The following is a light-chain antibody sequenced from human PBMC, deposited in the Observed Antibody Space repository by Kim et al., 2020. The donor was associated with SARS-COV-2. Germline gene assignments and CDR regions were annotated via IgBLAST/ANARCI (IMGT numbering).Light chain of an antibody. CDR3: HQSSSLPWT. V-gene: IGKV6-21*02. CDR2: FAS. Sequence: VTPKETVTIACRASQSIRSDLHWYQQNPDQSPKLLIKFASQTISGVPSRFSGSGSGTDFTLSISSLEAEDAATYYCHQSSSLPWTFGQGTKVDIK. J-gene: IGKJ1*01. CDR1: QSIRSD.